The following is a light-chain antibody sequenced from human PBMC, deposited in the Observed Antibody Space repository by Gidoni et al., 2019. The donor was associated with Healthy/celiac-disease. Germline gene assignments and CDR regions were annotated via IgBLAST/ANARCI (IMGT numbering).Light chain of an antibody. CDR1: QDISNY. Sequence: DIQMTQSPSSLSASVGDRVTITGQASQDISNYLHWYQQKPGKAPKLLIDDASNLETGVQSRFSGSGTGTDFTFTISSLQPEDIATYYWQQYDNLRLTFGGGTKVEIK. V-gene: IGKV1-33*01. J-gene: IGKJ4*01. CDR3: QQYDNLRLT. CDR2: DAS.